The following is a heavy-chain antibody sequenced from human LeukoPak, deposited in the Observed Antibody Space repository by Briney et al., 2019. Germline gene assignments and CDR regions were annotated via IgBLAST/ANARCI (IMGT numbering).Heavy chain of an antibody. D-gene: IGHD5-12*01. CDR1: VGSFSGYH. CDR2: INHSGST. J-gene: IGHJ3*02. V-gene: IGHV4-34*01. Sequence: SETLSLTCAVYVGSFSGYHWSWIRQPPGKGLEWIGEINHSGSTNYNPSRKSRVTISVDTYKNQFSLKLNSVTAADTAVYYCARMIDSGYNLEPDAFDIWGQGTMVTVSS. CDR3: ARMIDSGYNLEPDAFDI.